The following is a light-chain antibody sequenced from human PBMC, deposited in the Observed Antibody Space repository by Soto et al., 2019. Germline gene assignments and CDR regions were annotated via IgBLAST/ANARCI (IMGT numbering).Light chain of an antibody. CDR2: NNN. V-gene: IGLV1-44*01. CDR1: ISNIGTNA. Sequence: QSVLTQPPSASGTPGQRVTISCSGGISNIGTNAVNWYQQLPRTAPKLLIYNNNQRPSGVPDRFSGSKSGTSASLAISGLQSEDEADYYCAAWDDSLNGDVFGTGTKVTVL. J-gene: IGLJ1*01. CDR3: AAWDDSLNGDV.